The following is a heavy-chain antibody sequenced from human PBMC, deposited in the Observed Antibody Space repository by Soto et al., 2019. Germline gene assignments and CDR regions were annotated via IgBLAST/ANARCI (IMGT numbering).Heavy chain of an antibody. CDR3: ARDPSEGRVGNWFES. D-gene: IGHD2-2*01. CDR2: ISMTTSYV. CDR1: GFTFSRYG. V-gene: IGHV3-21*01. Sequence: EVQLVESGGGLVKPGGSLRLSCAASGFTFSRYGMSWVRQAPGKGLEWVASISMTTSYVYYADSVKGRFSISRDNAKKILYLEMYALRTEDTAVYYYARDPSEGRVGNWFESWGQGTLVTVSS. J-gene: IGHJ5*01.